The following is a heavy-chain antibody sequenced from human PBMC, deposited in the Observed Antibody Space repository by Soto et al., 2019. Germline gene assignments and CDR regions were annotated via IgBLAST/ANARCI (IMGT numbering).Heavy chain of an antibody. CDR2: INHSGST. D-gene: IGHD4-17*01. CDR1: GGSISSGGYY. Sequence: SETLSLTCTVSGGSISSGGYYWSWIRQHPGKGLEWIGEINHSGSTNYNPSLKSRVTISVGTSKNQFSLKLSSVTAADTAVYYCARWDYGDYEGTDAFDIWGQGTMVTVSS. J-gene: IGHJ3*02. V-gene: IGHV4-39*07. CDR3: ARWDYGDYEGTDAFDI.